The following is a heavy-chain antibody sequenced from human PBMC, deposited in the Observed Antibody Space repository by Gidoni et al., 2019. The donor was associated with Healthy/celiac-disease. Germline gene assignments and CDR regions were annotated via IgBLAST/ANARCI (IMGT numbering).Heavy chain of an antibody. J-gene: IGHJ4*02. CDR2: ISWNSGSI. D-gene: IGHD5-12*01. CDR1: GFPFDDYA. V-gene: IGHV3-9*01. CDR3: AKGRGYSGYDQFDY. Sequence: EVQLVESGGGLVQPGRSLRLSCAASGFPFDDYAMHWVRQAPGKGLEWVSGISWNSGSIGYADSVKGRFTISRNNAKNSLYLQMNSLRAEDTALYYCAKGRGYSGYDQFDYWGQGTLVTVSS.